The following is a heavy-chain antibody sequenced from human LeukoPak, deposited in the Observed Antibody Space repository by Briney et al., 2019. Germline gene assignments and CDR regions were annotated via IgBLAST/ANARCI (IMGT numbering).Heavy chain of an antibody. CDR1: GGSLTNYY. CDR3: VRDSDWFFDH. Sequence: SETLSLTCTVSGGSLTNYYWSWVRQSPEGGLEWMGFIYYSGRTYYNPSLKGRATISVDTSKNQFSLSLNSVTAADTAVYYCVRDSDWFFDHWGPGTLVTVSS. V-gene: IGHV4-59*01. J-gene: IGHJ4*02. CDR2: IYYSGRT. D-gene: IGHD3-9*01.